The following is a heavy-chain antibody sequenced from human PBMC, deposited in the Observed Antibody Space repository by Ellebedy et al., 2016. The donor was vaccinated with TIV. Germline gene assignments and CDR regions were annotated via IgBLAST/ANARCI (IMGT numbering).Heavy chain of an antibody. D-gene: IGHD6-13*01. J-gene: IGHJ6*02. CDR1: GGSISSYY. CDR2: IYYSGST. V-gene: IGHV4-59*01. CDR3: ASDPGISSPYGMDV. Sequence: SETLSLTCTVSGGSISSYYWSWIRQPPGKGLEWIGYIYYSGSTNYNPSLKSRVTISVDTSKNQFSLKLSSVTAADTAVYYCASDPGISSPYGMDVWGQGTTVTVSS.